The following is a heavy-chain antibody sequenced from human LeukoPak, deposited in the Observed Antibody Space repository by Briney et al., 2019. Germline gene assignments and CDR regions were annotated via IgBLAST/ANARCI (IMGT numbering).Heavy chain of an antibody. Sequence: SETLSLTCAVYGGSFSGYYWSWIRQPPGKGLEWIGEINHSGSTNYNPSLKSRVTISVDTSKNQFSLELSSVTAADTAVYYCARDHPGGAAANRGWFDPWGQGTLVTISS. CDR3: ARDHPGGAAANRGWFDP. CDR1: GGSFSGYY. D-gene: IGHD6-13*01. J-gene: IGHJ5*02. CDR2: INHSGST. V-gene: IGHV4-34*01.